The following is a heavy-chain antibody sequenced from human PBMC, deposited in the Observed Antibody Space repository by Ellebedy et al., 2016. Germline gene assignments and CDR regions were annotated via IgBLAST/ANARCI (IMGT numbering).Heavy chain of an antibody. CDR2: ISYDGSNK. CDR3: AKDLALGSGISMDV. CDR1: GFTFSSYG. V-gene: IGHV3-30*18. J-gene: IGHJ6*02. D-gene: IGHD3-10*01. Sequence: GGSLRLXXAASGFTFSSYGMHWVRQAPGKGLEWVAVISYDGSNKYYADSVKGRFTISRDNSKNTLYLQMNSLRAEDTAVYYCAKDLALGSGISMDVWGQGTTVTVSS.